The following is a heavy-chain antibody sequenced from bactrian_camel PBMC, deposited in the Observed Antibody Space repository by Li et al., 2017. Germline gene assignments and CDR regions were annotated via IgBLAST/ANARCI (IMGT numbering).Heavy chain of an antibody. D-gene: IGHD7*01. J-gene: IGHJ4*01. Sequence: QLVESGGGSVQAGGSLRLSCTASTYGRNCMGWFRQGSGEEREGLASIYPLSGSTYYADSAKGRFTISQDNAKNTVYLQMNSLKPEDTAMYYCAADSSIQAGGCSVARDSYRYWGQGTQVTVS. V-gene: IGHV3S1*01. CDR3: AADSSIQAGGCSVARDSYRY. CDR1: TYGRNC. CDR2: IYPLSGST.